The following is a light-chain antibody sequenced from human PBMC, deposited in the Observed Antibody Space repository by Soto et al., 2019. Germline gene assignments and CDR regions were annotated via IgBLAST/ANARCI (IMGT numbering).Light chain of an antibody. CDR3: QQYGCSPRYT. CDR2: GAS. Sequence: IVLTQSPGTLSLSPGERATLSCRASQSVSSNFLAWYQQRPGQAPMLLIYGASSRATGIPNRFSGSGSGTDFTLTISRLEPEDFAVYYCQQYGCSPRYTFGQGTKLEIK. J-gene: IGKJ2*01. CDR1: QSVSSNF. V-gene: IGKV3-20*01.